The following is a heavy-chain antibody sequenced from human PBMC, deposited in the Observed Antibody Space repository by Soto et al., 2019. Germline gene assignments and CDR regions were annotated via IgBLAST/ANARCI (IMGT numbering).Heavy chain of an antibody. CDR1: GFTFNTYS. Sequence: EVQLVESGGGLVKPGGPLRLSCAASGFTFNTYSMNWVRQAPGKGLEWVASITSSSSDMYYADSVKGRFTISRDNAKNSLYLQMNSLRAEDTAVYYCTRCLGGWGNYFGMDVWGQGTTVTVSS. J-gene: IGHJ6*02. V-gene: IGHV3-21*01. CDR3: TRCLGGWGNYFGMDV. D-gene: IGHD3-16*01. CDR2: ITSSSSDM.